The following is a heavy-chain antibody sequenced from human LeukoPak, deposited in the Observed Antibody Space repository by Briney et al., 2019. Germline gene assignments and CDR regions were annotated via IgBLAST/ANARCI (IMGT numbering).Heavy chain of an antibody. J-gene: IGHJ4*02. CDR2: IIPIFGTA. V-gene: IGHV1-69*05. CDR1: GGTFSSYA. D-gene: IGHD1-26*01. Sequence: SSVKVSCKASGGTFSSYAISWVRQAPGQGLEWMGGIIPIFGTANYAQKFQGRGTITTDESTSTAYMELSSLRSEDTAVYYCARSRDPDSGSPDYYWGQGTLVTVSS. CDR3: ARSRDPDSGSPDYY.